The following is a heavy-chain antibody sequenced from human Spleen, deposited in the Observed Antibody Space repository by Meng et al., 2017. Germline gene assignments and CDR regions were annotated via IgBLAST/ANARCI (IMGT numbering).Heavy chain of an antibody. J-gene: IGHJ4*02. D-gene: IGHD6-13*01. CDR2: IDPKSGDT. Sequence: ASLKVSCKPSGYNFPDYWLHWVLRAPGQGLEWMGRIDPKSGDTHYAQRFQGRVTMTGDTSISTAYMELSGLRSDDTAMYYCARDEDISAAGKLFGDYWGQGTLVTVSS. CDR1: GYNFPDYW. CDR3: ARDEDISAAGKLFGDY. V-gene: IGHV1-2*06.